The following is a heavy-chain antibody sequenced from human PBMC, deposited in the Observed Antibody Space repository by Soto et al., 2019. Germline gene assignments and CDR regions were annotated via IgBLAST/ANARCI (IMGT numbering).Heavy chain of an antibody. Sequence: EVQLVESGGGLVKPGGSLRLSCAASGFTFSNAWMNWVRQAPGKGLEWVGRFKSKTDGGATDYAAPVKGRFTISRADSKNTLYLQMNSLKSEDPAVYYCTTADYGDTSTRDWYFDLWGRGTLVTVSS. D-gene: IGHD4-17*01. J-gene: IGHJ2*01. CDR3: TTADYGDTSTRDWYFDL. V-gene: IGHV3-15*07. CDR2: FKSKTDGGAT. CDR1: GFTFSNAW.